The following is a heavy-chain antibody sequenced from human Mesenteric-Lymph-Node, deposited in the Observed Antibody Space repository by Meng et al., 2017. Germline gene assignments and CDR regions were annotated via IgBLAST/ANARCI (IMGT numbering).Heavy chain of an antibody. V-gene: IGHV4-34*01. CDR2: INHSGST. D-gene: IGHD4/OR15-4a*01. CDR3: ARRPTIFDY. J-gene: IGHJ4*02. Sequence: QVQLQQWGAGLLKPSETLSLTCGVSGGSFSGYYWSWIRQPPGKGLEWIGEINHSGSTNYNPSLKSRVTISVDTSKNQFSLKLSSVTAADTAVYYCARRPTIFDYWGQGTLVTVSS. CDR1: GGSFSGYY.